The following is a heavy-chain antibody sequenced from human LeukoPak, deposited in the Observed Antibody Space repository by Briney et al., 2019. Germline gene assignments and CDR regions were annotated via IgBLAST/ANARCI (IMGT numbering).Heavy chain of an antibody. Sequence: GGSLRLSCAASGFTFSDYGMNWVHQAPGKGLEWLSFASGKSIAIYYADSVKGRFTISRDNAKESVYLHMSSLRAEDTAVYYCARRGDRFCTSMNCPPHSYYYYMDVWGKGTTVSVSS. D-gene: IGHD2-2*01. J-gene: IGHJ6*03. CDR2: ASGKSIAI. V-gene: IGHV3-48*04. CDR3: ARRGDRFCTSMNCPPHSYYYYMDV. CDR1: GFTFSDYG.